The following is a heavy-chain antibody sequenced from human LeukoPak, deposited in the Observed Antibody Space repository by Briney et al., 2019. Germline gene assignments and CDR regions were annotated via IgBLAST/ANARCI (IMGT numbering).Heavy chain of an antibody. V-gene: IGHV1-46*01. CDR3: ARLFNHGDNGAFDS. Sequence: ASVKVSCKASGDTFAGYYLHWVRQAPGQGLEWMGLISPRSGVTSYAQMFQGRLTLTRDTSTSTVYMELSSLRSEDTAIYYCARLFNHGDNGAFDSWGQGTLVTVSS. J-gene: IGHJ4*02. D-gene: IGHD4-17*01. CDR1: GDTFAGYY. CDR2: ISPRSGVT.